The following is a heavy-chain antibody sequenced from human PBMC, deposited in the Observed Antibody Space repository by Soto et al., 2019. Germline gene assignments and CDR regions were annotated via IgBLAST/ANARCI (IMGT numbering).Heavy chain of an antibody. CDR1: GGSINSGGYC. J-gene: IGHJ4*02. Sequence: QVQLQESGPGLVKPSQTLSLTCTVSGGSINSGGYCWSWIHQHPGKGLDWIGCISYGGSTSYNPSFQSLVTISVDTSKNQFSLKLTSVTAADTALYYCSRGILVWGQGALITVSS. CDR2: ISYGGST. CDR3: SRGILV. D-gene: IGHD5-18*01. V-gene: IGHV4-31*01.